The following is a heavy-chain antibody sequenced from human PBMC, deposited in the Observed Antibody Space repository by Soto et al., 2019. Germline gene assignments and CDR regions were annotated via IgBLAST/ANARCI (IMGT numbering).Heavy chain of an antibody. Sequence: SVKVSCKASGGTFNNLAISWVRQAPGQGLEWMGGIIPLFGTGNYAQKFQGRVTITADESTSTAYMELSSLRSEDTAVYYCARERLYSSSWYYFDYWGLGTLVTVSS. CDR3: ARERLYSSSWYYFDY. V-gene: IGHV1-69*13. D-gene: IGHD6-13*01. J-gene: IGHJ4*02. CDR2: IIPLFGTG. CDR1: GGTFNNLA.